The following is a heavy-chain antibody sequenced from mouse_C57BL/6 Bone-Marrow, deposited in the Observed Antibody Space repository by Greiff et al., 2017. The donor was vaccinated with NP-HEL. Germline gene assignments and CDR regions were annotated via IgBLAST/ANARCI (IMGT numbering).Heavy chain of an antibody. D-gene: IGHD1-1*01. CDR1: GYTFTSYW. CDR3: TSSVTTVVAVDWYFVV. CDR2: IYPGNSDT. Sequence: VQLQQSGTVLAMPGASVKMSCKTPGYTFTSYWMYWVNQRPGQGLEWIGAIYPGNSDTSYNQKFKGKAKLTAVTSASTAYMELSSLTNEDSAVYYCTSSVTTVVAVDWYFVVGGTATTVTVSS. J-gene: IGHJ1*03. V-gene: IGHV1-5*01.